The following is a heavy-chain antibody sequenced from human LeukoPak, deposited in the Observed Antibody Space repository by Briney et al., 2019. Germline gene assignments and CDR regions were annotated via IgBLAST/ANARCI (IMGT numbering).Heavy chain of an antibody. CDR1: GGSWSHH. Sequence: SETLSLTCTVSGGSWSHHWSWIRQSPGKGLGWIGFISHTASTNYNPSLKSRVTLSIDTSKSQLSFQLTSVTAADTAVYYCAREKSPERKTWLQLGAFDVWGQGTVVTVSS. J-gene: IGHJ3*01. CDR3: AREKSPERKTWLQLGAFDV. CDR2: ISHTAST. D-gene: IGHD5-24*01. V-gene: IGHV4-59*11.